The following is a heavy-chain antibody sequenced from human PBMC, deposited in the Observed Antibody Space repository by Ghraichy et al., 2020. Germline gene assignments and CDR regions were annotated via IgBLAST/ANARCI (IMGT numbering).Heavy chain of an antibody. CDR3: ARRAEGYGGNFDY. CDR2: IYPRDSDT. V-gene: IGHV5-51*01. D-gene: IGHD4-23*01. CDR1: GYSFTSYW. J-gene: IGHJ4*02. Sequence: ESLNISCKGSGYSFTSYWIGWVRQMPGKGLEWMGIIYPRDSDTRYSPSFQGQVTISADKSISTAYLPLSSLKASNTAMYYCARRAEGYGGNFDYWGQGTLVTVSS.